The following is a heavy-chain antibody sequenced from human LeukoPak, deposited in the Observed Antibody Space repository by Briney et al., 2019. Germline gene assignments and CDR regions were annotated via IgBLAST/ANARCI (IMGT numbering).Heavy chain of an antibody. D-gene: IGHD4-17*01. CDR2: ISSSSSYI. V-gene: IGHV3-21*01. CDR1: GFTFSSYS. Sequence: PGVSLRLSCAASGFTFSSYSMNWVRQAPGKGLEWVSSISSSSSYIYYADSVKGRFTISRDNAKNSLYLQMNSLRAEDTAVYYCAREDYGDSRFDYWGQGTLVTVSS. CDR3: AREDYGDSRFDY. J-gene: IGHJ4*02.